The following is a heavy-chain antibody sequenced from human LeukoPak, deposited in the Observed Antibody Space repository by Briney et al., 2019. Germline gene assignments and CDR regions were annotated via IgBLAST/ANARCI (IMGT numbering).Heavy chain of an antibody. CDR1: GFTFSSYG. CDR3: AKDSSGYLGPDY. CDR2: ISYDGSNK. D-gene: IGHD3-22*01. J-gene: IGHJ4*02. Sequence: PGGSLRLSCAASGFTFSSYGMHWVRQAPGKGLEWVAVISYDGSNKYYADSVKGRFTISRDNSKNTLYLQMNSLRAEDTAVYYCAKDSSGYLGPDYWGQGTLVTVSS. V-gene: IGHV3-30*18.